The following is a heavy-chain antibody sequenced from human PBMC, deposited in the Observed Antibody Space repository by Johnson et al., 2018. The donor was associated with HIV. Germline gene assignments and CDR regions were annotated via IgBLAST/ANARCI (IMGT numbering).Heavy chain of an antibody. J-gene: IGHJ3*02. CDR2: ISGGST. CDR3: AKAYCPGCDAFDI. Sequence: VQLVESRGVLVQPGGSLRLSCAASGFTVSSNEMNWVRQAPGKGLEWVSSISGGSTYYADSVKGRFTISKGNSKNTLSLQMKSLRTEGSGVYYCAKAYCPGCDAFDIWGQGTMVTVSS. CDR1: GFTVSSNE. D-gene: IGHD2-21*01. V-gene: IGHV3-38-3*01.